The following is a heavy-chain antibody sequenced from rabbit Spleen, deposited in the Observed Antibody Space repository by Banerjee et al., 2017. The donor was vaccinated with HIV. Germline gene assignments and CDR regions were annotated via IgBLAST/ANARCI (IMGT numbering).Heavy chain of an antibody. CDR1: GFSFSSSYW. D-gene: IGHD6-1*01. CDR3: ARGNSNGYNAYVDFINL. CDR2: IYGGSSGTT. Sequence: EESGGDLVKPEGSLTLTCKASGFSFSSSYWICWVRQAPGKGLEWIACIYGGSSGTTYYASWAKGRFTISKTSSTTVTLQMTSLTAADTATYFCARGNSNGYNAYVDFINLWGPGTLVTVS. V-gene: IGHV1S45*01. J-gene: IGHJ4*01.